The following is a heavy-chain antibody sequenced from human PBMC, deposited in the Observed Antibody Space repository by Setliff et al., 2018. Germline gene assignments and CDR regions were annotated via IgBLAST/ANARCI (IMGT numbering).Heavy chain of an antibody. D-gene: IGHD3-3*01. J-gene: IGHJ4*02. Sequence: GGSLRLSCAASGFTFSSYSMNWVRQAPGKGLEWVSSISSSSSYIYYADSVKGRFTISRYNAKNSLYLQMNSLRAEDTAVYYCAKDLITTTVPEWLLYTPTTYFDYWGQGTLVTVSS. CDR1: GFTFSSYS. CDR2: ISSSSSYI. CDR3: AKDLITTTVPEWLLYTPTTYFDY. V-gene: IGHV3-21*01.